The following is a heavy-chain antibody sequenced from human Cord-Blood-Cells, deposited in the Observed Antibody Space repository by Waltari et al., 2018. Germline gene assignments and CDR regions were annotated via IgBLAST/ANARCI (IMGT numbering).Heavy chain of an antibody. D-gene: IGHD1-26*01. CDR3: AKARVGATGYFDY. Sequence: EVQLVESGGGLVQPGRSLRLSCAASGFTFDDYAMHWVRQAPGKGLEGVSGISWNSGSIGYADSVKGRFTISRDNAKNSLYLQMNSLRAEDTALYYCAKARVGATGYFDYWGQGTLVTVSS. J-gene: IGHJ4*02. CDR1: GFTFDDYA. CDR2: ISWNSGSI. V-gene: IGHV3-9*01.